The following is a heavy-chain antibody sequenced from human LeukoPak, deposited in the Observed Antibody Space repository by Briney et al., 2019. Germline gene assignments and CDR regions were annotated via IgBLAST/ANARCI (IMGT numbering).Heavy chain of an antibody. J-gene: IGHJ6*03. V-gene: IGHV1-2*02. CDR1: GYTFTGYY. CDR3: AVTITMVRGVIISPYYYYYYMDV. D-gene: IGHD3-10*01. CDR2: INPNSGGT. Sequence: ASVKVSCKASGYTFTGYYMHWVRQAPGQGLEWMGWINPNSGGTNYAQKFQGRVTMTRDTSISTAYMELSRLRSDDTAVYYCAVTITMVRGVIISPYYYYYYMDVWGKGTTVTISS.